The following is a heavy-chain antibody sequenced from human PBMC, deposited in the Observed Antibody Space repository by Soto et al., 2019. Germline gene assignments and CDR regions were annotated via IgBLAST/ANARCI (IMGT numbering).Heavy chain of an antibody. CDR2: IYYSGST. Sequence: QVQLQESGPGLVKPSQTLSLTCTVSGASISSGGYYWTWIRQHPGKGLEWIGYIYYSGSTYYTPSLKSRVTIAVATSKTQFSLTRSSVAAADTAVYYCARTVDPWGQGTLVTVSS. CDR1: GASISSGGYY. J-gene: IGHJ5*02. V-gene: IGHV4-31*03. CDR3: ARTVDP.